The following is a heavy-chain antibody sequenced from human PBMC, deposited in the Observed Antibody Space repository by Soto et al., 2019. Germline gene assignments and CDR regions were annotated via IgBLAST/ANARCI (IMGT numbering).Heavy chain of an antibody. CDR2: IAYCSTFT. CDR3: ARERGYSHEN. J-gene: IGHJ4*02. Sequence: PWGSLRLSCTASGFTFSGDGMNWVRQAPGKGLEWVSAIAYCSTFTYYAASVKGRFTISRDDARNSLYLQMNSLRAEDTAVYYCARERGYSHENWGKGNMVTVSS. V-gene: IGHV3-21*01. CDR1: GFTFSGDG. D-gene: IGHD5-18*01.